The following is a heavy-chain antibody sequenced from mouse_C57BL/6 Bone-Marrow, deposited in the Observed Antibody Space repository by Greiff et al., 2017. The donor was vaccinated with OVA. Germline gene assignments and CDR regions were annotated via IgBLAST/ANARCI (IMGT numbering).Heavy chain of an antibody. Sequence: VQLQQSGTVLARPGASVKMSCKTSGYTFTSYWMRWVKQRPGQGLEWIGAIYPGNSDTSYNQKFKGKAKLTAVTSASTAYMELSSLTNEDSAVYYCTRSRGLRRAWFAYWGQGTLVTVSA. CDR2: IYPGNSDT. J-gene: IGHJ3*01. CDR1: GYTFTSYW. D-gene: IGHD2-4*01. V-gene: IGHV1-5*01. CDR3: TRSRGLRRAWFAY.